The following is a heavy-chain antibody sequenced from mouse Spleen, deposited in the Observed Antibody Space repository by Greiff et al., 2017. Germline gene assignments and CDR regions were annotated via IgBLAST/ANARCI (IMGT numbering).Heavy chain of an antibody. V-gene: IGHV1-55*01. CDR3: GRDYYGTWFAY. CDR2: IYPGSGST. D-gene: IGHD1-2*01. Sequence: QVQLQQPGAELVKPGASVKMSCKASGYTFTSYWITWVKQRPGQGLEWIGDIYPGSGSTNYNEKFKSKATLTADTSSSTAYMQLSSLTSEDSAVYYCGRDYYGTWFAYWGQGTLVTVSA. CDR1: GYTFTSYW. J-gene: IGHJ3*01.